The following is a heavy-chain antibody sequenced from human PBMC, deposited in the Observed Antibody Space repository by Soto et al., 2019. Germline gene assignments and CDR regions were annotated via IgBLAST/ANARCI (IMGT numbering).Heavy chain of an antibody. D-gene: IGHD2-15*01. CDR1: GFTVSINY. CDR3: ARGYCSGGSCYGPYFDY. V-gene: IGHV3-66*01. CDR2: IYSGGST. J-gene: IGHJ4*02. Sequence: PGGSLKLCCASSGFTVSINYMGLFRQAPGKGLEWVSVIYSGGSTYYADSVKGRFTISRDNSKNTLYLQMNSLRAEDTAVYYCARGYCSGGSCYGPYFDYWGQGTLVTVSS.